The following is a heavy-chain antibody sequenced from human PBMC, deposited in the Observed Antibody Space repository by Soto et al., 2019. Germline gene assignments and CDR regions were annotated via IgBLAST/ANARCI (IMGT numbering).Heavy chain of an antibody. Sequence: GESLKISCKGSGYSFISYWIGWVRQMPGKGLEWMGIIYPGDSDTRYSPSFQGQVTISADKSISTAYLQWSSLKASDTAMYYCARSSGGSGSYYWFDSWGQGTLVTVSS. CDR1: GYSFISYW. J-gene: IGHJ5*02. D-gene: IGHD3-10*01. V-gene: IGHV5-51*01. CDR2: IYPGDSDT. CDR3: ARSSGGSGSYYWFDS.